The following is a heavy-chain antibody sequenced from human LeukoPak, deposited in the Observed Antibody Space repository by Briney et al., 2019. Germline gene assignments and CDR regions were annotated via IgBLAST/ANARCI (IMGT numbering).Heavy chain of an antibody. J-gene: IGHJ4*02. D-gene: IGHD5-18*01. CDR3: AKAERDTATRH. Sequence: GRSLRLSCAAPGFTFSSYGMHWVRQAPGKGLEWVAVISYDGSNKYYADSVKGRFTISRDNSRNTLYLQMNSLRAEDTAVYYCAKAERDTATRHWGQGTLVTVSS. V-gene: IGHV3-30*18. CDR1: GFTFSSYG. CDR2: ISYDGSNK.